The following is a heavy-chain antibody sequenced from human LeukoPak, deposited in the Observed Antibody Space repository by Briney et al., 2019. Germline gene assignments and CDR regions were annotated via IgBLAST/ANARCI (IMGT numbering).Heavy chain of an antibody. D-gene: IGHD3-9*01. CDR1: GFTFSTYS. Sequence: AGSLRLSCAASGFTFSTYSMNWVGQGPGKGLEWVSSISSSTSYIYYADSVKGRFTISRDNAKNSLYLQMNSLRAEDTAVYYCARGGEYNILTGYYTAFDIWGQGTMVAVSS. CDR2: ISSSTSYI. J-gene: IGHJ3*02. CDR3: ARGGEYNILTGYYTAFDI. V-gene: IGHV3-21*01.